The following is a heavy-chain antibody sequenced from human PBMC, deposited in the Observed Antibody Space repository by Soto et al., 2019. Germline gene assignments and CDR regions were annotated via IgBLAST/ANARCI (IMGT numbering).Heavy chain of an antibody. CDR3: AREGTSSSHTSYFYTGMDV. V-gene: IGHV1-18*01. J-gene: IGHJ6*02. D-gene: IGHD3-10*01. CDR2: ISPYNGNT. CDR1: GYTFTTFD. Sequence: QVQLVQSGAEVKKPGASVKVSCKASGYTFTTFDISWVRQAPGQGLEWMGWISPYNGNTHYAQKLQGRVTMTTDTATSRGHMGLMILSSDETAVYCCAREGTSSSHTSYFYTGMDVLGQGTMVTVAS.